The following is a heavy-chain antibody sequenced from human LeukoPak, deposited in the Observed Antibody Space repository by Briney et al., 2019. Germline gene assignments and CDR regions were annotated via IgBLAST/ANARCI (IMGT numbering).Heavy chain of an antibody. J-gene: IGHJ4*02. CDR3: ANEGY. Sequence: ASVTVSCTASGYTFTGYFIHWVRQAPGQGLEWMGWINPNSADTNYAQKFQGRVTMTRDTSISTAYMELSRLRSDDTAVYYCANEGYWGQGTLVTVSS. V-gene: IGHV1-2*02. CDR1: GYTFTGYF. CDR2: INPNSADT.